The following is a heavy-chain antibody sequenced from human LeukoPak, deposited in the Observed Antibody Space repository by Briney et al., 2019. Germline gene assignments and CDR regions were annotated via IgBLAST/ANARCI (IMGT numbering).Heavy chain of an antibody. D-gene: IGHD3-22*01. J-gene: IGHJ3*02. V-gene: IGHV3-21*01. CDR2: ISSSSSYI. Sequence: PSETLSLTCAVSGGSISSNNWWNWVRQAPGKGLEWVSSISSSSSYIYYADSVKGRFTISRDNAKNSLYLQMNSLRAEDTAVYYCARAAIYYDSSGSDAFDIWGQGTMVTVSS. CDR3: ARAAIYYDSSGSDAFDI. CDR1: GGSISSNN.